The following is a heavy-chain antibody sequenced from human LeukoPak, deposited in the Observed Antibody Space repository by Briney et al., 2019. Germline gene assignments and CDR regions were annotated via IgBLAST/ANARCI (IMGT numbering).Heavy chain of an antibody. D-gene: IGHD3-22*01. CDR1: GFTFRTYG. CDR3: ARGNYEGSGYPDY. Sequence: QAGGSLRLSCEPSGFTFRTYGMHWAREAPGEGLEWVAVIWYDGSRKEYADSVKGRFTVSRDNSKNILSLQMNSLKVGDTAVYYCARGNYEGSGYPDYWGQGTLVTVSA. V-gene: IGHV3-33*01. J-gene: IGHJ4*02. CDR2: IWYDGSRK.